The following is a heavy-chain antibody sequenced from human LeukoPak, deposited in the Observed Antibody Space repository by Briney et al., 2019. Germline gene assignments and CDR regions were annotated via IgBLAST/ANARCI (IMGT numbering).Heavy chain of an antibody. CDR3: AKSVLSPYYYYGMDV. CDR2: ISGSGGST. CDR1: GFTFSSYA. Sequence: PGGSLRLSCAASGFTFSSYAMSWVRQAPGTGLEWVSAISGSGGSTYYADSVKGRFTISRDNSKNTLYLQMNSLRAEDTAVYYCAKSVLSPYYYYGMDVWGQGTTVTVSS. J-gene: IGHJ6*02. V-gene: IGHV3-23*01.